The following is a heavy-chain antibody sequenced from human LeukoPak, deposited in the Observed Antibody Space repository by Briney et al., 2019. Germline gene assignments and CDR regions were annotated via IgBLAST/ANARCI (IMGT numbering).Heavy chain of an antibody. J-gene: IGHJ4*02. Sequence: GGSLRLSCAASGFTFSSYAMHWVRQAPGKGLEWVAVISYDGSNEYYADSVKGRFTISRDNSKNTLYLQMNSLRAEDTAVYYCARDPGMVRGVFYYFDYWGQGTLVTVSS. CDR2: ISYDGSNE. V-gene: IGHV3-30*04. CDR1: GFTFSSYA. D-gene: IGHD3-10*01. CDR3: ARDPGMVRGVFYYFDY.